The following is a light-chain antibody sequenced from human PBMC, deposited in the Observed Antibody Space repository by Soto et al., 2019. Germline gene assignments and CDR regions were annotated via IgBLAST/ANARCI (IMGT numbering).Light chain of an antibody. CDR2: DVS. V-gene: IGLV2-14*01. J-gene: IGLJ1*01. CDR1: SSDVGGYNY. Sequence: QSALTQPASLSGSPGQSITISCTGTSSDVGGYNYVAWYQQHPGKAPKLMIYDVSNRPSGVYNRVSGSKSGNTASLTISGLQAEDEADYYCSSYTSSRTGVFGTGTQLTFL. CDR3: SSYTSSRTGV.